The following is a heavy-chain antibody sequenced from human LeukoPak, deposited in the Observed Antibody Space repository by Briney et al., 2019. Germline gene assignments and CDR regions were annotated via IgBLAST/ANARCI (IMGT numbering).Heavy chain of an antibody. J-gene: IGHJ4*02. Sequence: ASVKVSCKASGYTFTGYYMHWLRQAPGQGLEWMGRINPNSGGTNYAQKFQGRVTMTRDTSNSTAYMELSRLRSDDTAVYYCATLIQLWHRDFDYWGQGTLVTVSS. CDR1: GYTFTGYY. CDR2: INPNSGGT. V-gene: IGHV1-2*06. D-gene: IGHD5-18*01. CDR3: ATLIQLWHRDFDY.